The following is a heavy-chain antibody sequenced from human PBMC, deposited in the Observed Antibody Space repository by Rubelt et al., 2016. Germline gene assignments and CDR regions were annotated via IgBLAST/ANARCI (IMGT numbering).Heavy chain of an antibody. CDR1: GDSINSGPYY. Sequence: QLQLQESGPGLVRPSETLSLTCTVSGDSINSGPYYWAWIRQPPEKGLEWIGSGYYSGSTYYNPSLKSRVTISVDTSKNQFTLQVTSLTAAETAVYYCARHVYGSGSYCYYGMDVWGQGTTVTASS. CDR2: GYYSGST. CDR3: ARHVYGSGSYCYYGMDV. D-gene: IGHD3-10*01. J-gene: IGHJ6*02. V-gene: IGHV4-39*01.